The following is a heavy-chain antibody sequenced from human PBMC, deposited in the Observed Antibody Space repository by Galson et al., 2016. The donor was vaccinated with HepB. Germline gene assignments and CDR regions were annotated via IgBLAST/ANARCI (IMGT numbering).Heavy chain of an antibody. V-gene: IGHV3-7*02. J-gene: IGHJ5*01. Sequence: SLRLSCAASGFTFSNYWMSWVRQAPGKGLEWVANIKQDGSDKVYVDSVKGRFTISRDNAKNSMYLQMDSLRAEDTAVYYCATYSGSSYSFESWGQGILVTVSS. D-gene: IGHD1-26*01. CDR3: ATYSGSSYSFES. CDR2: IKQDGSDK. CDR1: GFTFSNYW.